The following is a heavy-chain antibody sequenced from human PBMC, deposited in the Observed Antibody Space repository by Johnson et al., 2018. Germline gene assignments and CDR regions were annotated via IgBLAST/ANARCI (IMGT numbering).Heavy chain of an antibody. CDR1: GFTFDDYA. D-gene: IGHD6-19*01. CDR2: ISWNSGSI. J-gene: IGHJ1*01. V-gene: IGHV3-9*01. CDR3: ARDFKGDSSDWSLVFQH. Sequence: VQLVQSGGGLVQPGRSLRLSCAASGFTFDDYAMHWVRQAPGKGLEWVSGISWNSGSIGYADSVKGRFTISRDNAKNSLYLQMNSLRAEDTAVYYCARDFKGDSSDWSLVFQHWGQGTLVTVSS.